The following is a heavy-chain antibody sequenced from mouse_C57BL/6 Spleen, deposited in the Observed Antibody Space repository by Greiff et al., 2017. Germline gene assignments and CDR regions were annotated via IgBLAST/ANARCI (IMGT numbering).Heavy chain of an antibody. CDR2: IDPSDSYT. V-gene: IGHV1-69*01. CDR1: GYTFTSYW. CDR3: ARGHYGSSYGFAY. Sequence: QVQLQQPGAELVMPGASVKLSCKASGYTFTSYWMHWVKQRPGPGLEWIGEIDPSDSYTNYNQKFKGKSTLTVDKSSSTAYMQLSSLTSEDSAVYYCARGHYGSSYGFAYWGQGTLVTVSA. J-gene: IGHJ3*01. D-gene: IGHD1-1*01.